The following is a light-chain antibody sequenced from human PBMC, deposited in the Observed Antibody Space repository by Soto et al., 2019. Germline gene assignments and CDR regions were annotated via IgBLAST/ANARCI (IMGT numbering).Light chain of an antibody. V-gene: IGKV1-39*01. Sequence: DIQMTQSPSSLSASVGDRVTITCQASQSISVYLNWYQQKPGKAPKLLIYAASSLQSGVPSRFSGTGSGTDFTLTISSLQPGDFATYYCQQSYSTAWTFGQGTKVEIK. J-gene: IGKJ1*01. CDR1: QSISVY. CDR3: QQSYSTAWT. CDR2: AAS.